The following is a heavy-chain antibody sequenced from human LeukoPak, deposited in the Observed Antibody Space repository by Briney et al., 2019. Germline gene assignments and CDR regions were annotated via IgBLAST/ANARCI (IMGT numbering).Heavy chain of an antibody. CDR2: IYYSGST. V-gene: IGHV4-39*01. Sequence: PSETLSLTCSVSGGSISSSSYFWGWICQPPGKGLEWIGSIYYSGSTYSNPSLKSRVTISVDTSKSQFSLKLSSVTAADTAVYYCARDGYTYGSFDYWGQGTLVTVSS. CDR1: GGSISSSSYF. D-gene: IGHD5-18*01. J-gene: IGHJ4*02. CDR3: ARDGYTYGSFDY.